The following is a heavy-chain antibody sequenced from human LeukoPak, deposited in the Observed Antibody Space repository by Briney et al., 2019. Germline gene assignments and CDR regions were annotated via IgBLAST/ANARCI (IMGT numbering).Heavy chain of an antibody. J-gene: IGHJ4*02. V-gene: IGHV5-10-1*01. CDR3: ARSITARLDY. CDR1: GYSFTSYW. CDR2: IDPSDSDT. D-gene: IGHD6-6*01. Sequence: GEPLPISSPGSGYSFTSYWITWVRPMTGKGLEWMGRIDPSDSDTNISPSFQGHVTLSADKSISTVYLQWSSLKASDTAMYYCARSITARLDYWGQGTLVTVCS.